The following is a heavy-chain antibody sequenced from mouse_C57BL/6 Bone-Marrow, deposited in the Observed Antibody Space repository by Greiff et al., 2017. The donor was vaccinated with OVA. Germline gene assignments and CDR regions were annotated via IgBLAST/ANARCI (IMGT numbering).Heavy chain of an antibody. CDR3: ARRGPYWYCDV. Sequence: VQLKQSGPVLVKPGASVKMSCKASGYTFTDYYMNWVKQSHGKSLEWIGVINPYNGGTSYNQKFKGKATLTVDKSSSTAYMELNSLTSEDSAVYYCARRGPYWYCDVWGTGTTVTVSS. J-gene: IGHJ1*03. CDR1: GYTFTDYY. V-gene: IGHV1-19*01. CDR2: INPYNGGT.